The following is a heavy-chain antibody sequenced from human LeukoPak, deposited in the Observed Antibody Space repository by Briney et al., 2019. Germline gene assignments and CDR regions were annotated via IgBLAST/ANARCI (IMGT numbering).Heavy chain of an antibody. Sequence: PGGSLRLSCAASGFTFSSYGMHWVRQAPGKGLEWVAVISYDGSNKYYADSVKGRFTISRDNSKNTLYLQMNSPRAEDTAVYYCAKVIDYYDSSGHFDYWGQGTLVTVSS. V-gene: IGHV3-30*18. D-gene: IGHD3-22*01. CDR2: ISYDGSNK. CDR1: GFTFSSYG. CDR3: AKVIDYYDSSGHFDY. J-gene: IGHJ4*02.